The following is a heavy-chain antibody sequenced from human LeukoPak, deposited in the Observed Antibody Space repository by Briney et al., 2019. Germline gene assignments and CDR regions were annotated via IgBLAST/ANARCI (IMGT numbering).Heavy chain of an antibody. V-gene: IGHV3-7*04. CDR3: ARESSSWGDY. CDR2: IKQDGSQK. Sequence: GGSLRLSCAASGFTLSGYWMSWVRQAPGKGLEWVANIKQDGSQKYYVASVKGRFTISRDNAKNSLYLQMNSLRAEDTAVYYCARESSSWGDYWGQGTLVTVSS. CDR1: GFTLSGYW. J-gene: IGHJ4*02. D-gene: IGHD6-13*01.